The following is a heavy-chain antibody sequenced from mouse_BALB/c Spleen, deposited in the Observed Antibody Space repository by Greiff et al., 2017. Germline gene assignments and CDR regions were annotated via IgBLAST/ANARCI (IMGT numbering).Heavy chain of an antibody. V-gene: IGHV7-3*02. CDR2: IRNKANGYTT. CDR1: GFTFTDYY. D-gene: IGHD2-3*01. CDR3: ARDAGGYYMVWCFDV. J-gene: IGHJ1*01. Sequence: EVQGVESGGGLVQPGGSLRLSCATSGFTFTDYYMSWVRQPPGKALEWLGFIRNKANGYTTEYSASVKGRFTISRDNSQSILYLQMNTLRAEDSATYYCARDAGGYYMVWCFDVWGAGTTVTVSS.